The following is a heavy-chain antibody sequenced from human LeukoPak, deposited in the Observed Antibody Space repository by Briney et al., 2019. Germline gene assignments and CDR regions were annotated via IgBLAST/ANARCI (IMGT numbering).Heavy chain of an antibody. V-gene: IGHV1-69-2*01. CDR1: GYTFTDYY. D-gene: IGHD2-15*01. J-gene: IGHJ4*02. CDR2: VDPEDGET. CDR3: ATGPGGGGGYYFDY. Sequence: ASVKVSCKASGYTFTDYYMHWVQQAPGKGLEWMGLVDPEDGETIYAEKFQGRVTITADTSTDTAYMELSSLRPEDTAVYYCATGPGGGGGYYFDYWGQGTLVTVSS.